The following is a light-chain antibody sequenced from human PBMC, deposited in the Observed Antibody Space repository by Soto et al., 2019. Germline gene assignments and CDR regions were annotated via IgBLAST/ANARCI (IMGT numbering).Light chain of an antibody. J-gene: IGKJ2*02. CDR3: QQRSNRPST. V-gene: IGKV3-11*01. Sequence: EIVLTQSPATLSLSPGERATLSCRASQSVSRSLAWYQQKPGQAPRLLIYDASNRATGIPARFSGSGSGTDFTLTISSLEPEDFAVYYCQQRSNRPSTFGQGTKVEIK. CDR2: DAS. CDR1: QSVSRS.